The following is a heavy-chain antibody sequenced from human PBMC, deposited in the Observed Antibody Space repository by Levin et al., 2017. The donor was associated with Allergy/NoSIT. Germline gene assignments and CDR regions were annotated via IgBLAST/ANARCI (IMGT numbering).Heavy chain of an antibody. CDR3: ARNRDGTTFDY. D-gene: IGHD5-24*01. CDR2: MSSSSSYT. J-gene: IGHJ4*02. V-gene: IGHV3-21*01. CDR1: GFTFSSYS. Sequence: GGSLRLSCAASGFTFSSYSMNWVRQAPGKGLEWVSSMSSSSSYTYYADSVKGRFTISRDNAKNSLYLQMNSLRVEDTAVYYCARNRDGTTFDYWGQGTLVTVSS.